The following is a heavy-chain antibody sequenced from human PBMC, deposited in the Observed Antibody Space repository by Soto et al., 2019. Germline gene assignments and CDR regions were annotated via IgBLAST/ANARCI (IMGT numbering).Heavy chain of an antibody. CDR3: ARILGYCSGGSCDC. J-gene: IGHJ4*02. CDR2: INAGNGNT. V-gene: IGHV1-3*01. D-gene: IGHD2-15*01. CDR1: GYTFTSYA. Sequence: ASVKVSCKASGYTFTSYAMHWLRQAPGQRLEWMGWINAGNGNTKYSQKFQGRVTITRDTSASTVYMELSSLRSEDTAVYYCARILGYCSGGSCDCWGQGTLVTVS.